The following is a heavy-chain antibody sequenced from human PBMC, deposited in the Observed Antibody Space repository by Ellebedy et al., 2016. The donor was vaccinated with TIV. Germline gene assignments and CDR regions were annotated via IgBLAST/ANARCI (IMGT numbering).Heavy chain of an antibody. CDR2: ISGSGDNT. J-gene: IGHJ4*02. CDR1: GFTFSSFA. CDR3: AKGSSSGFNYDRVGFQY. V-gene: IGHV3-23*01. Sequence: GGSLRLSCAASGFTFSSFAMHWVRQAPGKGLEWLSVISGSGDNTYNADSVKGRFTITRDNSKKTLFLQMKRLRAEDTAVYYCAKGSSSGFNYDRVGFQYWGQGTLVTVSS. D-gene: IGHD3-22*01.